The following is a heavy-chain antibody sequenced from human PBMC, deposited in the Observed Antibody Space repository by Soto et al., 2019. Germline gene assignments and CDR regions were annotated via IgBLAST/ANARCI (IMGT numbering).Heavy chain of an antibody. CDR2: IQSGGRT. V-gene: IGHV3-66*01. Sequence: EVQLVESGGGLVQPGGSLRLSCAASGFTVSSNYMTWVRQAPGKGLEWVSLIQSGGRTYYAGSLKGRITISRDNSKNTLSLQMDSLRVEDTAIYYCAKGVEGYVVSSFDSWGQGALVTVSS. CDR1: GFTVSSNY. D-gene: IGHD5-12*01. J-gene: IGHJ4*02. CDR3: AKGVEGYVVSSFDS.